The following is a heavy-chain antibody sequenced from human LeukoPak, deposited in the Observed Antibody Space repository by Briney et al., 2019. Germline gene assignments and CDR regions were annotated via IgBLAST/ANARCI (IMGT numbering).Heavy chain of an antibody. CDR2: IDHSGSA. CDR1: GGSFSSYY. CDR3: ARRGQLLGLAYYYYYMDV. D-gene: IGHD3-16*01. J-gene: IGHJ6*03. Sequence: NPSETLSLTCAVYGGSFSSYYWSWIRQPPGKGLEWIGEIDHSGSATYKPSLKSRVTISVDTSKNQFSLKVRSVTAADTAVYYCARRGQLLGLAYYYYYMDVWGKGTTVTVSS. V-gene: IGHV4-34*01.